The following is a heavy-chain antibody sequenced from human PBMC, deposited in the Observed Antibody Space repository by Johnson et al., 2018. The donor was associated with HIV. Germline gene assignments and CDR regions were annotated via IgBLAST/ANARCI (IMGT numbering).Heavy chain of an antibody. V-gene: IGHV3-33*05. Sequence: QVQLVESGGGVVQPGRSLGLSCAASGFTFSYYGIHWVRQAPGKGLEWVAVISYAGSDKYYSDSVKGRFTISRDNSKNTLYLQMNSLKTEDTALYYCARERRWWELPRGAFDIWGQGTMVTVSS. CDR1: GFTFSYYG. D-gene: IGHD2-15*01. J-gene: IGHJ3*02. CDR2: ISYAGSDK. CDR3: ARERRWWELPRGAFDI.